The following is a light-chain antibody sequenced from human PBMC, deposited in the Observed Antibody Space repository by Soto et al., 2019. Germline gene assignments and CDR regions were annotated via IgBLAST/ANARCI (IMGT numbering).Light chain of an antibody. J-gene: IGKJ4*01. CDR2: GAS. Sequence: IVLTQSPGTLSLSPGERATLSCRASQSVGTYLAWYQQKPGQAPRLLIYGASSRATGIPDRFSGSGSGTDVTLTISRLEPEDSAVYYCQQYVSIPLTLGGGTKVDIK. CDR1: QSVGTY. CDR3: QQYVSIPLT. V-gene: IGKV3-20*01.